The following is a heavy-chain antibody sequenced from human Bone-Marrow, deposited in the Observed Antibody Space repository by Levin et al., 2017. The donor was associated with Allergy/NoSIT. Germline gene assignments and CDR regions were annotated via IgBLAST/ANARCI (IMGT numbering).Heavy chain of an antibody. Sequence: GGSLRLSCKASGYTFTSYGISWVRQAPGQGLEWMGWISAYNGNTNYAQKLQGRVTMTTDTSTSTAYMELRSLRSDDTAVYYCASSYYYGSGDLEDWGQGTLVTVSS. CDR3: ASSYYYGSGDLED. D-gene: IGHD3-10*01. V-gene: IGHV1-18*01. J-gene: IGHJ4*02. CDR2: ISAYNGNT. CDR1: GYTFTSYG.